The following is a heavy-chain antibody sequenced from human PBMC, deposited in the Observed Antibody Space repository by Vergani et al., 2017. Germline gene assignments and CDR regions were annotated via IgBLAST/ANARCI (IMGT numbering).Heavy chain of an antibody. Sequence: QLQLQESGPGLVKPSETLSLTCTVSGGSISSSSYYWGWIRQPPGKGLEWIGSIYYSGSTYYNPSLTSRVTISVDTSKNQFSLKLSSVTAADTAVYYCARLLGYYDSSGYYYVGAFDIGGQGTMVTVSS. V-gene: IGHV4-39*01. CDR2: IYYSGST. J-gene: IGHJ3*02. CDR3: ARLLGYYDSSGYYYVGAFDI. CDR1: GGSISSSSYY. D-gene: IGHD3-22*01.